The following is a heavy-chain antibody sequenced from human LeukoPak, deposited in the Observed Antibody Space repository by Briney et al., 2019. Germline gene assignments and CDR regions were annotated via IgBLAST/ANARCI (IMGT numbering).Heavy chain of an antibody. D-gene: IGHD1-1*01. V-gene: IGHV3-7*03. Sequence: PGGSLRLSCAASGSTFSNFWMSWVRQAPGKGLEWVANIKVDGSEKYYVDSVKGRFTISRDNAENSLYLQMNSLRAEDTAVYYCARKTGTTGEAFDYWGQGTQVTVSS. CDR3: ARKTGTTGEAFDY. J-gene: IGHJ4*02. CDR2: IKVDGSEK. CDR1: GSTFSNFW.